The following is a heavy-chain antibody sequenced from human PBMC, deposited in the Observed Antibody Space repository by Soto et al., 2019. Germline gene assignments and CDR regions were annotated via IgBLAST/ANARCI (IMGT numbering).Heavy chain of an antibody. J-gene: IGHJ4*02. CDR3: ARRAYCSSITCYHYFDY. CDR1: GCSFSDSG. V-gene: IGHV3-23*01. D-gene: IGHD2-2*01. CDR2: ISVSGGNT. Sequence: GGSLRISCAAAGCSFSDSGMSWVRQAPGKGLEWVSRISVSGGNTYQTDSVKGRFIISRDSSKNTLYLQMNSLRAEDTAVYYCARRAYCSSITCYHYFDYWGQGTLVTVSS.